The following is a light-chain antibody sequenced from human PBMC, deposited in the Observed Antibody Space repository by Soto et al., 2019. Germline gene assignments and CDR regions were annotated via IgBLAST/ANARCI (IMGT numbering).Light chain of an antibody. Sequence: EIVLTQSPGTLSLSPGERATLSCRASQSVSSSYLAWYQQKPGQAPRLLIYGASSSATGIPDRFSGSGSGTDFTLTISRLEPEDFAVYYCQQSGSSPPTWTFGQGTKVEIK. V-gene: IGKV3-20*01. CDR3: QQSGSSPPTWT. CDR1: QSVSSSY. CDR2: GAS. J-gene: IGKJ1*01.